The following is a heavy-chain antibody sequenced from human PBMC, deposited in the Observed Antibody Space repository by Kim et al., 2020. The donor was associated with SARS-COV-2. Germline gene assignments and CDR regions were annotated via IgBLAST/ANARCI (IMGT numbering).Heavy chain of an antibody. Sequence: ASVKVSCKASGYTFTSYDINWVRQATGQGLEWMGWMNPNSGNTGYAQKFQGRVTMTRNTSISTAYMELSSLRSEDTAVYYCARGHLKSIVVVIAPRPYYYYMDVWGTGPTVPVPS. V-gene: IGHV1-8*01. CDR2: MNPNSGNT. CDR3: ARGHLKSIVVVIAPRPYYYYMDV. D-gene: IGHD2-21*01. CDR1: GYTFTSYD. J-gene: IGHJ6*03.